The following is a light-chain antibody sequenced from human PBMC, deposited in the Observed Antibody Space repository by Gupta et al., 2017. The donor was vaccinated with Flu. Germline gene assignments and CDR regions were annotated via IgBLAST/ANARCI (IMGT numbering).Light chain of an antibody. J-gene: IGLJ2*01. CDR3: QTWGTGMI. CDR2: LNSDGSH. Sequence: QLVLSQSPSASASLGASVKITCTLSSGHSSYPIAWHQQQSEKGPRFLMKLNSDGSHTKGDGIPDRFSGSSSGTERYLTISSLQSEDEGDYYCQTWGTGMIFGGGTKLTVL. CDR1: SGHSSYP. V-gene: IGLV4-69*01.